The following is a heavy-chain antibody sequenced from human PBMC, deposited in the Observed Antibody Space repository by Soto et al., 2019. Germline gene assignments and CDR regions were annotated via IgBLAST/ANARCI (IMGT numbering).Heavy chain of an antibody. CDR2: IYSGGDT. D-gene: IGHD1-1*01. CDR1: GFTVRNNY. CDR3: ARGGLERTFYYYYGLDV. J-gene: IGHJ6*02. Sequence: EVQLVESGGGLIQPGGSLRLSCAPSGFTVRNNYMSWVRQAPGKGLEWVSVIYSGGDTYYADSVKGRFTSSRDSSMNMVYLQMNSLRAEDTAVYYCARGGLERTFYYYYGLDVWGQGTTVTVSS. V-gene: IGHV3-53*01.